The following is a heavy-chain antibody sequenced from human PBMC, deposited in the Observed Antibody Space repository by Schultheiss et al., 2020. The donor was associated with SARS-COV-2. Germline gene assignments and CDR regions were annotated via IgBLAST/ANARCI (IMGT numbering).Heavy chain of an antibody. CDR1: GGSISSSSYY. J-gene: IGHJ3*02. D-gene: IGHD3-22*01. CDR3: GVVVITGAFDI. Sequence: SETLSLTCTVSGGSISSSSYYWGWIRQPPGKGLEWIGSIYYSGSTYYNPSLKSRVTISVDTSKNQFSLKLSSVTAADTAVYYCGVVVITGAFDIWGQGTMVTVSS. V-gene: IGHV4-39*01. CDR2: IYYSGST.